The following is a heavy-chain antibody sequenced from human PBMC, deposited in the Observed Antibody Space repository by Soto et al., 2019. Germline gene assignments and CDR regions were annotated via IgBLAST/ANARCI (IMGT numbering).Heavy chain of an antibody. CDR2: IYYSGST. CDR3: ARDLADSSGYYYFDY. D-gene: IGHD3-22*01. Sequence: TLSLTCTVYVGSISSGGYYWSWILQHPGKGLEWIGYIYYSGSTYYNPSLKSRVTISVDTSKNQFSLKLSSVTAADTAVYYCARDLADSSGYYYFDYWGQGTLVTVSS. J-gene: IGHJ4*02. CDR1: VGSISSGGYY. V-gene: IGHV4-31*03.